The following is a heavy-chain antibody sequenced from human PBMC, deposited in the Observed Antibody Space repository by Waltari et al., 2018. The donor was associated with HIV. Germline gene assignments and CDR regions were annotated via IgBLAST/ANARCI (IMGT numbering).Heavy chain of an antibody. CDR2: ISGGGSKT. Sequence: EVQLLASGAESARPGTALPIDGFDTGSGFGTYAWALVPRAPGGGLEFIASISGGGSKTYYADSLKGRFTISRDNSKNVMYLKMTNLRVADTAMYFCAKDLSLSSARPRLVSFDFWSQGTQVSVAS. V-gene: IGHV3-23*01. J-gene: IGHJ4*02. CDR1: GSGFGTYA. CDR3: AKDLSLSSARPRLVSFDF. D-gene: IGHD6-6*01.